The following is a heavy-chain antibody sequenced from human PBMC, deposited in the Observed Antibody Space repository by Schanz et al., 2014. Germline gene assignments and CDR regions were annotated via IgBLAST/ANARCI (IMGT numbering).Heavy chain of an antibody. CDR2: ISGTGGDDT. V-gene: IGHV3-23*01. Sequence: EEHLLESGGGLVQPGGSLRLSCAASGFSFGTYAMSWVRQAPGKGLLWVSSISGTGGDDTYYADSVKGRFTISRDNSKNTLFLQMNSLRVEDSAIYYCAKDISDTSGKDDYWGQGTLVTVSS. CDR3: AKDISDTSGKDDY. J-gene: IGHJ4*02. D-gene: IGHD3-22*01. CDR1: GFSFGTYA.